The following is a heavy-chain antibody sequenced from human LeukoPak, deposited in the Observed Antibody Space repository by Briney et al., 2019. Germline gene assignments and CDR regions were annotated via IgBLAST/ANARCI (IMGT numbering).Heavy chain of an antibody. D-gene: IGHD6-13*01. Sequence: SVKVSCKASGGTFSSYTISWVRQAPGQGLEWMGRIIPILGIANYAQKFQGRVTITADKSTGTAYMELSSLRSEDTAVYYCARIPPDSSSWKTYYYYYGMDVWGQGTTVTVSS. CDR2: IIPILGIA. CDR1: GGTFSSYT. V-gene: IGHV1-69*02. J-gene: IGHJ6*02. CDR3: ARIPPDSSSWKTYYYYYGMDV.